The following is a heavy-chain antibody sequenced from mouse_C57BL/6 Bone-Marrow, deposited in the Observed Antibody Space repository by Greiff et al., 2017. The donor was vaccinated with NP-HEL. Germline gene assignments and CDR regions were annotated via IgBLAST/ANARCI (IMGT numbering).Heavy chain of an antibody. D-gene: IGHD1-1*01. V-gene: IGHV1-20*01. CDR2: INPYNGDT. Sequence: VQLQQSGPELVKPGDSVKISGKASGYYFTGNFRNGVMQSHGKGLGWIGGINPYNGDTFYNQKFKDKATLTVDKSSSTAHMELRSLTSEDSAVYYCASSYGAWFAYWGQGTLVTVSA. CDR3: ASSYGAWFAY. J-gene: IGHJ3*01. CDR1: GYYFTGNF.